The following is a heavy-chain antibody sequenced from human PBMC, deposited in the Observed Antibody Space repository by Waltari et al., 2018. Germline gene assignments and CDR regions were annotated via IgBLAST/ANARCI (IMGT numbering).Heavy chain of an antibody. Sequence: VQLVESGGGLVKPGGSLRLSCAASGFTFSSYSMNWVRQAPGKGLEWVSSISSSSSYIYYADSVKGRFTISRDNAKNSLYLQMNSLRAEDTAVYYCARDKDADNYFDYWGQGTLVTVSS. J-gene: IGHJ4*02. D-gene: IGHD3-16*01. CDR3: ARDKDADNYFDY. V-gene: IGHV3-21*01. CDR2: ISSSSSYI. CDR1: GFTFSSYS.